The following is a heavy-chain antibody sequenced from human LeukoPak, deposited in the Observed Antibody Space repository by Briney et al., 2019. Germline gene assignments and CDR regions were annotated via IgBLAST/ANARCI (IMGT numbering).Heavy chain of an antibody. CDR2: ISGSGGST. D-gene: IGHD6-13*01. V-gene: IGHV3-23*01. CDR1: GEPFNGYY. Sequence: PSETLSLTCAVYGEPFNGYYWNWIRQSPGKGLEWVSAISGSGGSTYYADSVKGRFTISRDNSKNTLYLQMNSLRAEDTAVYYCAKGRYSSSWYFDYWGQGTLVTVSS. CDR3: AKGRYSSSWYFDY. J-gene: IGHJ4*02.